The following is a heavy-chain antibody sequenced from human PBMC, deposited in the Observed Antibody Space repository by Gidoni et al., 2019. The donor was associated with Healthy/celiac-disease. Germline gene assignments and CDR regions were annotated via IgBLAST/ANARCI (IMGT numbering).Heavy chain of an antibody. D-gene: IGHD1-26*01. CDR3: AKDIGVGARGGFDY. V-gene: IGHV3-9*01. Sequence: EVQLVESGGGLVQPGRSLRLSCAASGFTFDDYAMHWVRQAPGKGLEWVSGISWNSGSIGYADSVKGRFTISRDNAKNSLYLQMNSLRAEDTALYYCAKDIGVGARGGFDYWGQGTLVTVSS. CDR1: GFTFDDYA. CDR2: ISWNSGSI. J-gene: IGHJ4*02.